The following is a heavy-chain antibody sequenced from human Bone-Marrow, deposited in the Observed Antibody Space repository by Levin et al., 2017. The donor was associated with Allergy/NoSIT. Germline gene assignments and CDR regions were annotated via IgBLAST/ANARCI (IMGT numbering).Heavy chain of an antibody. J-gene: IGHJ3*02. CDR1: GFTFSDYW. D-gene: IGHD6-19*01. Sequence: PGGSLRLSCAASGFTFSDYWMTWVRQAPGRGPEWVANIRKDGSEKNYVDSVKGRFTISRDNAKNSLFLQMNTLRAEDTAVYYCAKNGGWVLPDAYDIWGQGTLVTVSA. CDR3: AKNGGWVLPDAYDI. CDR2: IRKDGSEK. V-gene: IGHV3-7*02.